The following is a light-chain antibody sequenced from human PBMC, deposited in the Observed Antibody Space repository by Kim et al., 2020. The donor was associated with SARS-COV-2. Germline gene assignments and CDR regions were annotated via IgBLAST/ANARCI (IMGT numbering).Light chain of an antibody. Sequence: GQTLTIAYTGTRRDVGAYDYGSWYQHHPGEAPNVMIYDHNDRPSGVSNRFCGSKSRNPASMTISGQQAEDEADYYCTAYATNSTWVFGGGTQLTVL. V-gene: IGLV2-14*03. CDR1: RRDVGAYDY. CDR3: TAYATNSTWV. J-gene: IGLJ3*02. CDR2: DHN.